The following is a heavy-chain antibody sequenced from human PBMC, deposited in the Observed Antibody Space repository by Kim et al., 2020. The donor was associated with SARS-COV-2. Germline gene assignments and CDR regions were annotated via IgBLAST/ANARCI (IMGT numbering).Heavy chain of an antibody. CDR3: ANEVGWEYYFDS. Sequence: YSAETGKGRCTTPRDNSKNPLYLQMTSLRAEDTAVYHCANEVGWEYYFDSWGQGTLVTVSS. D-gene: IGHD1-26*01. J-gene: IGHJ4*02. V-gene: IGHV3-23*01.